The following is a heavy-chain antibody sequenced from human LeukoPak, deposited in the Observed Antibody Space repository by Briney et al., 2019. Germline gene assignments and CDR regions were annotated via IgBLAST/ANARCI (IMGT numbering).Heavy chain of an antibody. J-gene: IGHJ4*02. Sequence: SVKVSCKASGYTFTSYYMHWVRQAPGQGLEWMGGIIPIFGTANYAQKFQDRVTITADESTSTAYMELSSLRSEDTAVYYCARRLVRWDGYNLPEFDYWGQGTLVTVSS. CDR1: GYTFTSYY. CDR2: IIPIFGTA. V-gene: IGHV1-69*13. D-gene: IGHD5-24*01. CDR3: ARRLVRWDGYNLPEFDY.